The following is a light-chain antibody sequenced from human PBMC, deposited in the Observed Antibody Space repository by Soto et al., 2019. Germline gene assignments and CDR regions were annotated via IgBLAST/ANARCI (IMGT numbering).Light chain of an antibody. Sequence: QSALTQPASVSGSPGQSITISCTGTSSDVGGYNYVSWYQQHPGKAPKLIISNVGDRPSGVSNRFSGSKSGNTASLTISGLQTEDEADYYCSSYTTTSPVVFGGGTKVTVL. V-gene: IGLV2-14*03. CDR1: SSDVGGYNY. CDR3: SSYTTTSPVV. J-gene: IGLJ3*02. CDR2: NVG.